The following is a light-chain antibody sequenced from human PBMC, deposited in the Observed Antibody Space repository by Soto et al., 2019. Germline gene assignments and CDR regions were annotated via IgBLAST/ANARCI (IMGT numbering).Light chain of an antibody. J-gene: IGLJ1*01. V-gene: IGLV2-14*01. CDR3: SSFTSTTTNYV. CDR1: SSDVGGYNH. Sequence: QSVLTQPASVSGSPGQSITISCTGTSSDVGGYNHVSWYQQHPGKAPKLMICDVSNRPSGVSNRFSGSKSGNTASLTISGLQAEDEADYYCSSFTSTTTNYVFGTGTKVTVL. CDR2: DVS.